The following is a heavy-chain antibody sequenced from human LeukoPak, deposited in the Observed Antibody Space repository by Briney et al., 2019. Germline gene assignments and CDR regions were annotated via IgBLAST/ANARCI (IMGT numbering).Heavy chain of an antibody. CDR3: AREGYCSTTNCHFDY. D-gene: IGHD2-2*01. J-gene: IGHJ4*02. Sequence: GGSLRLSCAASGFTFSSYWMSWVRQAPGKGLEWVSFFSSSSSYIYYADSVKGRFTISRDNAKNSLYLQMNSLRAEDTAVYYCAREGYCSTTNCHFDYWGQGTLVTVSS. CDR2: FSSSSSYI. CDR1: GFTFSSYW. V-gene: IGHV3-21*01.